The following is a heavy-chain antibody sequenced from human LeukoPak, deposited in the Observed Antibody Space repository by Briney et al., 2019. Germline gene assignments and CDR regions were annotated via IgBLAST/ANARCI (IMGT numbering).Heavy chain of an antibody. D-gene: IGHD6-13*01. CDR2: IYSGGST. V-gene: IGHV3-53*01. CDR3: ARASTARSSSWYRPAKYFQH. J-gene: IGHJ1*01. Sequence: PGGSLRLSCAASGFTVSSNYMSWVRQAPGKGLEWVSVIYSGGSTYYADSVKGRFTISRDNSKNTLYLQMNSLRAEDTAVYYCARASTARSSSWYRPAKYFQHWGQGTLVTVSS. CDR1: GFTVSSNY.